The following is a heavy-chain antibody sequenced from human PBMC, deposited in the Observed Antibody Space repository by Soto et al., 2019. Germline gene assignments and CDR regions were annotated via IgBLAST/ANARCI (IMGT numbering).Heavy chain of an antibody. V-gene: IGHV3-30*18. CDR1: GFTFSSHG. Sequence: GGSLRLSCAASGFTFSSHGMHWVRQAPGKGLEWVAIISYDESNKYYIDSVKGRFTISRDNSKNMLYLQMNSLRGEDTAVYYCAKERLYCSGGTCYALYGLDVWGQGTTVTVSS. D-gene: IGHD2-15*01. J-gene: IGHJ6*02. CDR2: ISYDESNK. CDR3: AKERLYCSGGTCYALYGLDV.